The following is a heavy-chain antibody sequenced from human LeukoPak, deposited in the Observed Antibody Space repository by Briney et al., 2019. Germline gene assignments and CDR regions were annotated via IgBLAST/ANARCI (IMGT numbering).Heavy chain of an antibody. V-gene: IGHV4-34*01. CDR1: GGSFSGYY. CDR3: ARRGDYLYYHMDV. Sequence: SETLSLTCAVYGGSFSGYYWSWIRQPPGKGLEWIGEINHSGSTNYNPSLKSRVTISVDTSKNQFSLKLSSVTAADTAVYYCARRGDYLYYHMDVWGKGTTVTVSS. CDR2: INHSGST. J-gene: IGHJ6*03.